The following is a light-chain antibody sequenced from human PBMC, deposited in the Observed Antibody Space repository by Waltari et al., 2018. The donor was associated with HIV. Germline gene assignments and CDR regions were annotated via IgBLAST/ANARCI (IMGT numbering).Light chain of an antibody. CDR2: AAT. J-gene: IGKJ3*01. V-gene: IGKV1-9*01. Sequence: DIQFTQSPSFLSASVGDRVTITCRASQGISSYLALYQQKPGKAPKLLIYAATTLQIGVPSRFSGSGSGTEFTLTISSLQPEDFATYYCQQLNSYPLFGPGSKVDIK. CDR1: QGISSY. CDR3: QQLNSYPL.